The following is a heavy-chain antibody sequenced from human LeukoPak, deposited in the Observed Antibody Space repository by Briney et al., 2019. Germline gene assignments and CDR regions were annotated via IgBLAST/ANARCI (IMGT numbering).Heavy chain of an antibody. CDR2: IFYSGIT. V-gene: IGHV4-59*01. Sequence: SETLSLTCTVSGDSIRSYYWSWIRQPPGKGLECIGYIFYSGITNYNPSLKSRVTISVDTSKNQFSLRLSSVTAADTAMYYCARVGDWNDLVYWGQGTLVTVSS. CDR3: ARVGDWNDLVY. D-gene: IGHD1-1*01. J-gene: IGHJ4*02. CDR1: GDSIRSYY.